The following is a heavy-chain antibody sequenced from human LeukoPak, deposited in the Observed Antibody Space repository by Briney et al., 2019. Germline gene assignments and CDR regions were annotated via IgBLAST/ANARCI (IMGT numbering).Heavy chain of an antibody. CDR2: ISGSGGST. V-gene: IGHV3-23*01. J-gene: IGHJ4*02. Sequence: PGGSLRLSCAASGFTFSSYWMSWVRQAPGKGLEWVSAISGSGGSTYYADSVKGRFTISRDNSKNTLYLQMNSLRAEDTAVYYCAKDQGSGVYYFDYWGQGTLVTVSS. CDR3: AKDQGSGVYYFDY. CDR1: GFTFSSYW. D-gene: IGHD6-19*01.